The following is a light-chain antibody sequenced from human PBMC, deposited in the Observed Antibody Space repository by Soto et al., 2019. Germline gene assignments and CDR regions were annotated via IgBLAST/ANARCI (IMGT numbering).Light chain of an antibody. CDR2: DAS. J-gene: IGKJ1*01. CDR3: QLYGT. V-gene: IGKV1-5*01. CDR1: QSISSW. Sequence: DIQMTQSPSTLSASVGDRVTITCRASQSISSWLAWYQQKPGKAPKLLIYDASSSDSGVPSRFSGSGSGTEFPLAISSLQPDDLATYYCQLYGTFGQGTKVEIK.